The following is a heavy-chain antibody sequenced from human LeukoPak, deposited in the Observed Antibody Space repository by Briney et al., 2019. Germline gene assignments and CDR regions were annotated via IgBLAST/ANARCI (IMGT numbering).Heavy chain of an antibody. CDR1: GDSVSSNSAA. CDR3: ARATVTYYYGMDV. D-gene: IGHD4-11*01. Sequence: SQTLSLTCAISGDSVSSNSAAWNWIRRSPSRGLEWLGRTYYRSKWYNDYAVSVKSRITINPDTSKNQFSLQLNSVTPEDAAVYYCARATVTYYYGMDVWGQGTTVTVSS. J-gene: IGHJ6*02. CDR2: TYYRSKWYN. V-gene: IGHV6-1*01.